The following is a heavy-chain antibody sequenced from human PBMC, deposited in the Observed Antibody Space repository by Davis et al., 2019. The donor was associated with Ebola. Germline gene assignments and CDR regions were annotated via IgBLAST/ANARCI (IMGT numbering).Heavy chain of an antibody. Sequence: AASVKVSCKASGGTFSSYAISWVRQAPGQGLEWMGWINAGNGNTKYSQKFQGRVTITRDTSASTAYMELSSLRSEDTAVYYCARGGPAIVVVPAAILPDYWGQGTLVTVSS. CDR2: INAGNGNT. J-gene: IGHJ4*02. V-gene: IGHV1-3*01. D-gene: IGHD2-2*02. CDR3: ARGGPAIVVVPAAILPDY. CDR1: GGTFSSYA.